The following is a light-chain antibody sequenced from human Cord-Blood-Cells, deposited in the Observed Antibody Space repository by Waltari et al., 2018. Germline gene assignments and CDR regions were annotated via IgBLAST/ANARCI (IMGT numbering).Light chain of an antibody. CDR2: EVS. J-gene: IGLJ3*02. CDR1: SSEVGGYHY. CDR3: SSYAGSNNWV. V-gene: IGLV2-8*01. Sequence: QSALTQPPSASGSPGQSVTISCTGTSSEVGGYHYVSWYQQHPGKAPNLMIYEVSKRPSGVPDRFSGSKSGNTASLPVSGLQAEDEADYYCSSYAGSNNWVFGGGTKLTVL.